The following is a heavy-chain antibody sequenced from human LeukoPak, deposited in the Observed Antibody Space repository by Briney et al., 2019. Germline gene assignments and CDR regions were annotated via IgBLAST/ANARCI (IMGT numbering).Heavy chain of an antibody. CDR3: ARGYCSSTSCYGGNGMDV. V-gene: IGHV1-69*13. CDR2: IIPIFGTA. J-gene: IGHJ6*02. CDR1: GGTFSSYA. D-gene: IGHD2-2*01. Sequence: GASVKVSCKASGGTFSSYAISWVRQAPGQGLEWMGGIIPIFGTANYAQKFQGRVMITADESTSTAYMELSSLRSEDTAVYYCARGYCSSTSCYGGNGMDVWGQGTTVTASS.